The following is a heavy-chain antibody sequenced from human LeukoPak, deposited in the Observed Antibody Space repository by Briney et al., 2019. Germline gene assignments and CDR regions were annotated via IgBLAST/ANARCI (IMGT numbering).Heavy chain of an antibody. J-gene: IGHJ4*02. Sequence: GGSLRLSCAASGFTVSDAYMTWVRQAPGKGLEWVGRIKSKTDGGTTDYAAPVKGRFTISRDDSKNTLYLQMNSLKTEDTAVYYCTTDYDVLRYFDLWGQGTLVTVSS. D-gene: IGHD3-9*01. CDR1: GFTVSDAY. V-gene: IGHV3-15*01. CDR3: TTDYDVLRYFDL. CDR2: IKSKTDGGTT.